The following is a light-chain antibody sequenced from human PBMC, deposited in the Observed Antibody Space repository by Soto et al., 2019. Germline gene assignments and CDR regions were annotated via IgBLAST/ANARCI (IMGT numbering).Light chain of an antibody. CDR3: QQYNNWPLT. J-gene: IGKJ1*01. CDR2: DAS. Sequence: EIVMTQSPATLSVSPGERATLSCRASQSISTSLAWYQQKPGQAPRLLIYDASTRATGIPVRFSGSGPGTEFSLTISSLQSEDFAVYYCQQYNNWPLTFGQGTK. CDR1: QSISTS. V-gene: IGKV3-15*01.